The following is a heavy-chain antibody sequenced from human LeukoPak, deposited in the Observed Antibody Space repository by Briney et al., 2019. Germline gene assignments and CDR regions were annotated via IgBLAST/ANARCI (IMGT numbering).Heavy chain of an antibody. CDR2: IYTSGST. CDR3: ARDTSWVRSHEGSYYYYGMDV. CDR1: GGSFSGYY. J-gene: IGHJ6*02. Sequence: NPSETLSLTCAVYGGSFSGYYWSWIRQPAGKGLEWIGRIYTSGSTNYNPSLKSRVTMSVDTSKNQFSLKLSSVTAADTAVYYCARDTSWVRSHEGSYYYYGMDVWGQGTTVTVSS. D-gene: IGHD3-10*01. V-gene: IGHV4-4*07.